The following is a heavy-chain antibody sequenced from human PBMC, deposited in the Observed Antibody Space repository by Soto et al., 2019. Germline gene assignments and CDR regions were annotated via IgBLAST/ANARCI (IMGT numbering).Heavy chain of an antibody. D-gene: IGHD2-2*01. CDR3: VRDQKYFRVNGNWFDS. CDR2: VSGNNGAS. CDR1: GYTSADFG. J-gene: IGHJ5*01. V-gene: IGHV1-18*04. Sequence: QVQLMQSGTEVKKPGASVTVSCKASGYTSADFGISCVRQAPGQGLEWMGWVSGNNGASNPAPKVQGRITMTLDTSTGVSYMALRSLRSDDTAIYYCVRDQKYFRVNGNWFDSWGQGTLVSVSS.